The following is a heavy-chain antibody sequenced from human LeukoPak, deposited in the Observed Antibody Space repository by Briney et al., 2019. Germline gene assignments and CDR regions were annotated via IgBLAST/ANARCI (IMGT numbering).Heavy chain of an antibody. CDR2: ISSDGSAK. CDR3: AKGLNGNWFDP. J-gene: IGHJ5*02. CDR1: GFTFTTYG. Sequence: GGSLRLSCAASGFTFTTYGMHWVGQAPGKGLEWVATISSDGSAKYYADSVQGRFTISRDNSKNTLDLQMNSLRLDDTAVYYCAKGLNGNWFDPWGQGTLVIVSS. V-gene: IGHV3-30*18.